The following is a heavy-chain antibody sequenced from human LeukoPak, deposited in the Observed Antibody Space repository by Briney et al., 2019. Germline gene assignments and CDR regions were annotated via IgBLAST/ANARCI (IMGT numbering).Heavy chain of an antibody. CDR2: ISYDGSNK. Sequence: GRSLRLSCAASGFTFSSYAMHWVRQAPGKGLEWVAVISYDGSNKYYADSVKGRFTISRDNSKNTLYLQMNSLRAEDTAVYYCAKDSYGSQDYWGQGTLVTVSS. D-gene: IGHD3-10*01. CDR3: AKDSYGSQDY. J-gene: IGHJ4*02. V-gene: IGHV3-30*04. CDR1: GFTFSSYA.